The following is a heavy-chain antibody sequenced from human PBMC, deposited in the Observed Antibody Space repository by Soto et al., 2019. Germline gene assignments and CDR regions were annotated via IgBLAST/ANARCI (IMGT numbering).Heavy chain of an antibody. CDR3: ARATSGYETYYGMDV. V-gene: IGHV4-34*01. Sequence: QVQLQQWGAGLLKPSETLSLTCAVYGGSFSGYYWSWIRQPPGKGLEWIGEINHSGSTNYNPSLKSRVTISVDTSKNQFSLKLSSVTAADTAVYYCARATSGYETYYGMDVWGQGTTVTVSS. CDR1: GGSFSGYY. D-gene: IGHD5-12*01. CDR2: INHSGST. J-gene: IGHJ6*02.